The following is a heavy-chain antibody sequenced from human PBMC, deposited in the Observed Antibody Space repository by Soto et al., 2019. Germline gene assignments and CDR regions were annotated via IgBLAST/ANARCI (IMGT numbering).Heavy chain of an antibody. CDR1: GYTFTSYG. CDR3: ARGGYSYGKYPKAFDY. D-gene: IGHD5-18*01. Sequence: ASVKVSCKASGYTFTSYGISWVRQAPGQGLEWMGWISAYNGNTNYAQKLQGRVTMTTDTSTSTAYMELRSLRSDDTAVYYCARGGYSYGKYPKAFDYWGRGTLVTVSS. V-gene: IGHV1-18*01. J-gene: IGHJ4*02. CDR2: ISAYNGNT.